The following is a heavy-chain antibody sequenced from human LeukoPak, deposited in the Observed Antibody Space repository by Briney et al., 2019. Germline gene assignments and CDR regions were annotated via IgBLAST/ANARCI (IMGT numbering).Heavy chain of an antibody. J-gene: IGHJ6*03. CDR1: GGSISSYY. Sequence: SETLSLTCTVSGGSISSYYWSWLRQPPGKGLEWIGYIYYSVSTNYNPSLKSRVTISVDTSKNQFSLKLSSVTAAETAVYYCASGPRGYYDILTGYYAHNYYYYYMDVWGKGTTVTVSS. D-gene: IGHD3-9*01. V-gene: IGHV4-59*01. CDR2: IYYSVST. CDR3: ASGPRGYYDILTGYYAHNYYYYYMDV.